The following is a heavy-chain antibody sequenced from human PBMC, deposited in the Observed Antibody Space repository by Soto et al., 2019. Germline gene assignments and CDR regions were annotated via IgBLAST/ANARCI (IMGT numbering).Heavy chain of an antibody. CDR2: ISYDGSNK. CDR1: GFTFSSYG. CDR3: AKDTAMVPSYGMDV. D-gene: IGHD5-18*01. V-gene: IGHV3-30*18. Sequence: SLRLSCAASGFTFSSYGMHWVRQAPGKGLEWVAVISYDGSNKYYADSVKGRFTISRDNSKNTLYLQMNSLRAEDTAVYYCAKDTAMVPSYGMDVWGQGTTVTVSS. J-gene: IGHJ6*02.